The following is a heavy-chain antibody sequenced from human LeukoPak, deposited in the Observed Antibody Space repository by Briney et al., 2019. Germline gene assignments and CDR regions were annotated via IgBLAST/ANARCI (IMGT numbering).Heavy chain of an antibody. CDR1: GGSISSYY. CDR2: LYTSGSS. J-gene: IGHJ4*02. Sequence: SETLSLTCTVSGGSISSYYWSWIRQSAGKGLEWIGLLYTSGSSNYNPSLKSRVTMSVDTSKNQFSLNLSSVTAADTAVYYCARQTGSGLFILPGGQGTLVTVSS. V-gene: IGHV4-4*07. D-gene: IGHD3/OR15-3a*01. CDR3: ARQTGSGLFILP.